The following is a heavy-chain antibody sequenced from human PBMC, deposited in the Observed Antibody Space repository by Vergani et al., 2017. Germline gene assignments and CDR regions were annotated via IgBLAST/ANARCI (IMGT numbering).Heavy chain of an antibody. J-gene: IGHJ4*02. Sequence: QVELQESGPGLVKPSQTLSLTCTVSGDSINSDNFYWHWIRQSADKGLEWIGRFYSSMSYDYSVSLKSRVTMSLDTSKNQFSLQLTSVTATDRAIYYCARDSGFGGSYGHVAIWGQGALVTVSS. V-gene: IGHV4-61*02. CDR3: ARDSGFGGSYGHVAI. CDR1: GDSINSDNFY. D-gene: IGHD1-26*01. CDR2: FYSSMSY.